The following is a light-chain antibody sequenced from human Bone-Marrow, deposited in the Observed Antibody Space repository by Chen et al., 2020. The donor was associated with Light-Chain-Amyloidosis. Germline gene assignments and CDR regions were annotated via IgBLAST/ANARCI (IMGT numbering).Light chain of an antibody. CDR1: NSNIASNY. CDR3: EAWDSSLSAVV. J-gene: IGLJ2*01. Sequence: QSVLTHPPSVSSAPGQEVPISCSGSNSNIASNYVSWYQHLPGTAPKLLIYDSDNRPSGIPDRFSGSKSGTSATLGITGLQTGDEADYYCEAWDSSLSAVVFGGGTKLTVL. CDR2: DSD. V-gene: IGLV1-51*01.